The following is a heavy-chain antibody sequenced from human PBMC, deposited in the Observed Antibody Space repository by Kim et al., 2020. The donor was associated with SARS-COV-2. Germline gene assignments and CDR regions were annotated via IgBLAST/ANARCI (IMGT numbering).Heavy chain of an antibody. Sequence: KARFTIARDNAKNSLYLQMNSLRAEDTAVYYCARHIKDSSSWYFNDAFDIWGQGTMVTVSS. J-gene: IGHJ3*02. CDR3: ARHIKDSSSWYFNDAFDI. V-gene: IGHV3-11*06. D-gene: IGHD6-13*01.